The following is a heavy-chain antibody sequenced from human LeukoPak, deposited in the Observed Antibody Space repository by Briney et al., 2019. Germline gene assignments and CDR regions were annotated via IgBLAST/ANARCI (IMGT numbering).Heavy chain of an antibody. J-gene: IGHJ1*01. CDR1: GFTFSSYA. D-gene: IGHD2-8*01. V-gene: IGHV3-23*01. CDR2: ISGSGGST. CDR3: AKNGGRAPGGYFLH. Sequence: PGGSLRLSCAASGFTFSSYAMSWVRQAPGKGLEWVSAISGSGGSTYYADSVKGRFTISRDNSKNTLYPQMDSLRAEDTAVYYCAKNGGRAPGGYFLHWGQGTLVTVSS.